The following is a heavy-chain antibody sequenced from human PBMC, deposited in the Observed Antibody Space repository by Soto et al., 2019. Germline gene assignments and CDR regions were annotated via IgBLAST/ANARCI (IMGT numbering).Heavy chain of an antibody. V-gene: IGHV3-23*01. J-gene: IGHJ4*02. D-gene: IGHD6-13*01. Sequence: GGSLRLSCTVSGFTFSSYAMTWVRQAPGKGLQWVSGISASGTSTYYVDSVKGRFTISRDNSKNTLYLQMDSLRAEDTAVYYCAKSAKFAAAGFFDLWGQGTLVTVSS. CDR2: ISASGTST. CDR3: AKSAKFAAAGFFDL. CDR1: GFTFSSYA.